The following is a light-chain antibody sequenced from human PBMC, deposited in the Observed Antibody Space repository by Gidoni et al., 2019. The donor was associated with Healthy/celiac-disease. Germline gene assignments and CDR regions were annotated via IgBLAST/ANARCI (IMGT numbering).Light chain of an antibody. J-gene: IGLJ2*01. CDR1: SSNIVAGYD. CDR2: GNS. Sequence: QSVLTQPPSVSGAPGQRVTISCTGSSSNIVAGYDVHWYQQLPGAAPKLLIYGNSNRPSGVPDRFSGSKSGTSASRAITGLQAEDEADYYCQSYDSSLSGSIVFGGGTKLTVL. V-gene: IGLV1-40*01. CDR3: QSYDSSLSGSIV.